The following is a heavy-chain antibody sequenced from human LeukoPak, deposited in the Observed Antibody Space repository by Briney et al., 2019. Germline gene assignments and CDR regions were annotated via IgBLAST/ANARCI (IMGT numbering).Heavy chain of an antibody. J-gene: IGHJ4*02. CDR1: GFIMSIYE. CDR3: ARGFHRRLYDSSAYYSY. Sequence: GGSLRLSCVASGFIMSIYEMTWVRQAPGKGLELVSYISSSSSTIYYADSVKGRFTISRDNAKNSLYLQMNSLRAEDTAVYYCARGFHRRLYDSSAYYSYWGQGTLVTVSS. D-gene: IGHD3-22*01. V-gene: IGHV3-48*01. CDR2: ISSSSSTI.